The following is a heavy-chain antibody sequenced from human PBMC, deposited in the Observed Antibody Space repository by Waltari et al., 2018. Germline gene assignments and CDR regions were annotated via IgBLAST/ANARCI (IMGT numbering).Heavy chain of an antibody. J-gene: IGHJ4*02. CDR3: ARDGAVAGNFDY. Sequence: EVQLVESGGGLVQPGGSLSLSCAAYGFTFSSYDMHWVRQAPGKGLEWVSYISSSGSTIYYGDSVKGRFTMSRDNAKKSLYLQMNSLRAEDTAVYYCARDGAVAGNFDYWGQGTQVTVSS. CDR2: ISSSGSTI. CDR1: GFTFSSYD. V-gene: IGHV3-48*03. D-gene: IGHD6-19*01.